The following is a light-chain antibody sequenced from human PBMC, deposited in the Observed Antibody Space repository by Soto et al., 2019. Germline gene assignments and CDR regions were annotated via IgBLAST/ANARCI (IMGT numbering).Light chain of an antibody. V-gene: IGKV1-5*01. CDR1: QSIRHY. Sequence: DIQMTQSPPTLSASVGDRVTITCRASQSIRHYLAWYQQMPGKAPKLLIYGASTLQSGVPSRFSGSGSGTEFTLTISSLQPDDFATYYCQHYNSYSYTFGQGTKLEIK. J-gene: IGKJ2*01. CDR2: GAS. CDR3: QHYNSYSYT.